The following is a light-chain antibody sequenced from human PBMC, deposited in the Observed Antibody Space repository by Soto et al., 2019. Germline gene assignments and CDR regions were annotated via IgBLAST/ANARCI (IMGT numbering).Light chain of an antibody. V-gene: IGKV3-20*01. J-gene: IGKJ1*01. CDR1: QSVSSSY. CDR3: QQYGSSGT. CDR2: GAS. Sequence: EFVLTQSPGTLSLSPGERATLSCRASQSVSSSYLAWYQQKPGQAPRLFIYGASNRATGIPDRFSGSGSGTDFTLTISRLEPEDFAVNYCQQYGSSGTFGQGTKVDNK.